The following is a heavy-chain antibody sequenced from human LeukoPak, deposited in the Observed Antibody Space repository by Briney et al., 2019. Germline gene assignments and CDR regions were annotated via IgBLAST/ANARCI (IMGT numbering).Heavy chain of an antibody. Sequence: GGSLRLSCAASGFSVSYNYMSWVRQAPARGLEWVSVIYAGGDTYYADSVKGRFTISRDNSKNTVYLQMHSLRADDTAVYYCARISGTLCFDLWGLGTLLTVSS. D-gene: IGHD1-7*01. CDR3: ARISGTLCFDL. J-gene: IGHJ4*02. V-gene: IGHV3-66*01. CDR2: IYAGGDT. CDR1: GFSVSYNY.